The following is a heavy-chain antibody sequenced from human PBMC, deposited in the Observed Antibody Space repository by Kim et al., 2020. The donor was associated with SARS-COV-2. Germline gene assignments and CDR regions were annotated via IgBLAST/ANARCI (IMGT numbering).Heavy chain of an antibody. CDR2: INSGTGKP. D-gene: IGHD3-9*01. CDR1: GYSFTTYA. CDR3: ARTNYLDWILNY. Sequence: ASVKVSCKASGYSFTTYAINWGRQAPQGLEWMGWINSGTGKPTYGQGFTGRFVFSLDTSVSTAYLQINSLKAEDTAVYYCARTNYLDWILNYGVQGPVVTVST. V-gene: IGHV7-4-1*02. J-gene: IGHJ4*02.